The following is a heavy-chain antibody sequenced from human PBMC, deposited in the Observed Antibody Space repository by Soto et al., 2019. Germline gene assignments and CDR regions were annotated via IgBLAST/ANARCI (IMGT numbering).Heavy chain of an antibody. D-gene: IGHD2-15*01. Sequence: GGSLRLSCAASGLTFSTYAMNWVRQAPGKGLEWVSGISGSAYSTNYADSVKGRFTISRDNSKNTLYLQMNSLRVEDTALYYCAKDKGYCSGASCLRGFDYWGQGTLVTVSS. J-gene: IGHJ4*02. CDR1: GLTFSTYA. CDR3: AKDKGYCSGASCLRGFDY. V-gene: IGHV3-23*01. CDR2: ISGSAYST.